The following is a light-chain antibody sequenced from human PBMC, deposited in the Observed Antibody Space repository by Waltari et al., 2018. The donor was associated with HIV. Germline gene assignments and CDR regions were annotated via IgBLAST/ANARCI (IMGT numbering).Light chain of an antibody. Sequence: DIQMTQSPSSLSASVGDRVAITCRASQNIATFLNWYQQKPGRGPKLLIYVASTLESGVPSRFSGSGSGTEFTLTISSLQPEDFARYYCQQSYSSPPTFGQGTNLEIK. CDR1: QNIATF. V-gene: IGKV1-39*01. J-gene: IGKJ2*01. CDR2: VAS. CDR3: QQSYSSPPT.